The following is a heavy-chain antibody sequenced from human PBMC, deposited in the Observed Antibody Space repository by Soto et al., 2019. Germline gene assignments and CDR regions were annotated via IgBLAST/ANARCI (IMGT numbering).Heavy chain of an antibody. V-gene: IGHV3-30*18. D-gene: IGHD2-8*01. CDR2: ISYDGSNK. CDR3: AKEANTKYCTNGVCFDY. J-gene: IGHJ4*02. CDR1: GFTFSSYG. Sequence: GGSLRLSCAASGFTFSSYGMHWVRQAPGKGLEWVAVISYDGSNKYYADSVKGRFTISRDNSKNTLYLQMNSLRAEDTAVYYCAKEANTKYCTNGVCFDYWGQGTLVTVSS.